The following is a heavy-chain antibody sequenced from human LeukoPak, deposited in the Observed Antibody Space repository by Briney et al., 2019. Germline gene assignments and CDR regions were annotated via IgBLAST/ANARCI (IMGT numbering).Heavy chain of an antibody. CDR3: ARVYSNYDPAAMDV. CDR2: ISSSGSPI. CDR1: GFSFSDHQ. D-gene: IGHD4-11*01. J-gene: IGHJ6*02. Sequence: PGGSLRLSCAASGFSFSDHQMNWVRQAPGKGLEWVSYISSSGSPIYYADSVEGRFTISRDNAKNSLYLQMSSLRAEDTAMYYCARVYSNYDPAAMDVWGQGTTVTVSS. V-gene: IGHV3-11*04.